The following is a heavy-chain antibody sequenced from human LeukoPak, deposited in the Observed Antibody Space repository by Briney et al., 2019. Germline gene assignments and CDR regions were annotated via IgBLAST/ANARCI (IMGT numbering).Heavy chain of an antibody. CDR1: GFTFSNYA. CDR3: ARDPNGDYIGAFDF. V-gene: IGHV3-23*01. CDR2: IRGSGLTT. D-gene: IGHD4-17*01. Sequence: GGSLRLSCAASGFTFSNYALNWVRQGPVKGLEWVSAIRGSGLTTFYADSVKGRFTISRDNSKNTLYLQMNSLRAEDTAVHYCARDPNGDYIGAFDFWGQGTKVTVSS. J-gene: IGHJ3*01.